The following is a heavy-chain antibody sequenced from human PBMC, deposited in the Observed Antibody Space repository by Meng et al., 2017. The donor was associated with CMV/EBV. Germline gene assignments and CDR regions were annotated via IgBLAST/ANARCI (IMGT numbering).Heavy chain of an antibody. CDR1: GFTFSSYA. Sequence: GESLNISCAASGFTFSSYAMHWVRQAPGKGLEWVAVISYDGSNKYYADPVKGRFTISRDNSKNTLYLQMNSLRAEDTAVYYCARTLGSLDGYNYRGVDYWGQGTLVTVSS. CDR3: ARTLGSLDGYNYRGVDY. J-gene: IGHJ4*02. V-gene: IGHV3-30*04. CDR2: ISYDGSNK. D-gene: IGHD5-24*01.